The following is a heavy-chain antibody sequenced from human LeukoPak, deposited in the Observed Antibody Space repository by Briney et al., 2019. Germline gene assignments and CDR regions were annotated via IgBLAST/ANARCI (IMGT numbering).Heavy chain of an antibody. Sequence: GGSLRLSCAASGFTFSDYNMRWIRQAPGKGLEWVSSISRSGSTKYYADSVKGRFTISRDNAKNSLFLQMNSLRAEDTTVYYCARVLRYCSGGNCYSGGLGYMDVWGKGTTVTISS. V-gene: IGHV3-11*01. D-gene: IGHD2-15*01. CDR2: ISRSGSTK. CDR1: GFTFSDYN. J-gene: IGHJ6*03. CDR3: ARVLRYCSGGNCYSGGLGYMDV.